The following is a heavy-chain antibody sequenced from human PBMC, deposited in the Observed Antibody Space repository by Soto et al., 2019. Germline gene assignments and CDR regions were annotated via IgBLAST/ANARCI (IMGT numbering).Heavy chain of an antibody. D-gene: IGHD3-10*01. Sequence: EVNLLESGGALVQPGGPLNLSCGASGFTFDNHAMSWFRQAPGKGLEWVSAISGNAVATYYADSVKGRFTISRDNSNNMVYLQMNRLRAEDTGIYYCVKDAISMVRGTNNWFDPWGQGTLVTVSS. V-gene: IGHV3-23*01. CDR3: VKDAISMVRGTNNWFDP. CDR1: GFTFDNHA. CDR2: ISGNAVAT. J-gene: IGHJ5*02.